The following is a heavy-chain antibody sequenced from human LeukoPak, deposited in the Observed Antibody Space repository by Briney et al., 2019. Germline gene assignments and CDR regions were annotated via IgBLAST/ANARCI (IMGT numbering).Heavy chain of an antibody. J-gene: IGHJ4*02. CDR2: ISSSSSYI. CDR3: ARDFDGDYEARVDY. CDR1: GFTFSSYS. Sequence: GGSLRLSCAASGFTFSSYSMNWVRQAPGKGLEWVSSISSSSSYIYYADSVKGRFTISRGNAKNSLYLQMNSLRAEDTAVYYCARDFDGDYEARVDYWGQGTLVTVSS. D-gene: IGHD4-17*01. V-gene: IGHV3-21*01.